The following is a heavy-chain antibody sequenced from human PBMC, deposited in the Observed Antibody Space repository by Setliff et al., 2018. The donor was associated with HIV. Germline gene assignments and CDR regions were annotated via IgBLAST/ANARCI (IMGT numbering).Heavy chain of an antibody. CDR1: GVSIENNF. J-gene: IGHJ4*02. D-gene: IGHD6-19*01. Sequence: SETLSLTCTVSGVSIENNFWSWFRQPPGKGLEWIGYISYTGSTNYDPSLKSRLTIVADTSKSQFSLKLTSVTAADTAVYYCARDHPDSSGWPDYWGQGTLVTVSS. V-gene: IGHV4-59*01. CDR3: ARDHPDSSGWPDY. CDR2: ISYTGST.